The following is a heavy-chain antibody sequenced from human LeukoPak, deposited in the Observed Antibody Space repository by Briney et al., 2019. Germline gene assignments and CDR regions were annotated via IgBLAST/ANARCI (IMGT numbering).Heavy chain of an antibody. J-gene: IGHJ4*02. CDR2: IIPIFGTA. Sequence: ASVKVSCKASGGTFSSYAISWVRQAPGQGLEWMGGIIPIFGTANYAQKFQGRVTITADKSTSTAYMELSSLRSEDTAVYYCARPLSGGYSYGLDYWGQGTLVTVSS. CDR3: ARPLSGGYSYGLDY. D-gene: IGHD5-18*01. V-gene: IGHV1-69*06. CDR1: GGTFSSYA.